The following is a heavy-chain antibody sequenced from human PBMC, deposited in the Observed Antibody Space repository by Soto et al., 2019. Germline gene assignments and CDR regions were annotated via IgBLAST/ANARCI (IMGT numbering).Heavy chain of an antibody. CDR2: IRSKANSYAT. Sequence: EVQLVESGGGLVQPGGSLKLSCAASGFTFSGSAMHWVRQASGKGLEWVGRIRSKANSYATEHAASLQGRFTISRDDSKXXVYLQMNRLKTEDTAVYYCTRLNYYDRSAYGAIDICGQGTMVTVSS. V-gene: IGHV3-73*02. CDR3: TRLNYYDRSAYGAIDI. D-gene: IGHD3-22*01. CDR1: GFTFSGSA. J-gene: IGHJ3*02.